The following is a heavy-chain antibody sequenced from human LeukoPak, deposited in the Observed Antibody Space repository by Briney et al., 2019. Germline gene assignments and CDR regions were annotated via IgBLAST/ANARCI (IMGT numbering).Heavy chain of an antibody. V-gene: IGHV4-31*11. Sequence: SQTLSLTCVVSGGSISSGGYYWSWIRQHPGKGLEWIGYIYYSGSTYYNPSLKSRVTISVDTSKNQFSLKLSSVTAADTAVYYCARGPEYSSGPYFDYWGQGTLVTVSS. J-gene: IGHJ4*02. D-gene: IGHD6-25*01. CDR2: IYYSGST. CDR3: ARGPEYSSGPYFDY. CDR1: GGSISSGGYY.